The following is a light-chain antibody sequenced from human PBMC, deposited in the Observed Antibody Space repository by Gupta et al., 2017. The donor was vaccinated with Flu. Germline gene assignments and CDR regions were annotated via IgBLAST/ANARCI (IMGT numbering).Light chain of an antibody. V-gene: IGKV3-20*01. CDR2: GGY. CDR1: QSLSSTS. CDR3: QQYGASPPRYT. Sequence: LSLSPGESATLFCRASQSLSSTSLAWYQQKTGQGPRLLIFGGYRRATGIPERFSASGSGTVFTLTINKVEPEDFAVYYCQQYGASPPRYTFGQGTKLEIQ. J-gene: IGKJ2*01.